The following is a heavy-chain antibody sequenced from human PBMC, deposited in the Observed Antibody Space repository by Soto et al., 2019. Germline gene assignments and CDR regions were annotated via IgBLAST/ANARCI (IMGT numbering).Heavy chain of an antibody. CDR3: ARVNWASLIYNYYYMDV. CDR1: GGSISSGGYY. CDR2: IYYSGST. D-gene: IGHD7-27*01. Sequence: QVQLQESGPGLVKPSQTLSLTCTVSGGSISSGGYYWSWIRQHPGKGLEWIGYIYYSGSTYYNPSLKTRVTISVDTSKNRFSLKLSSVTAADTAVYYCARVNWASLIYNYYYMDVWGKGTTVTVSS. J-gene: IGHJ6*03. V-gene: IGHV4-31*03.